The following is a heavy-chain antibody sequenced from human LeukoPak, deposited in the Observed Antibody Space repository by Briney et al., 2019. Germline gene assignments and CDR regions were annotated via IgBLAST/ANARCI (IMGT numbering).Heavy chain of an antibody. CDR1: GFTFSSYG. D-gene: IGHD3-3*01. J-gene: IGHJ6*03. CDR3: AREYYDFWSGPLYYYYYYMDV. CDR2: IRYDGSNK. Sequence: PGGSLRLSCAASGFTFSSYGMHWVRQAPGKGLEWVAFIRYDGSNKYYADSVKGRFTISRDNAKNSLYLQMNSLRAEDTAVYYCAREYYDFWSGPLYYYYYYMDVWGKGTTVTVSS. V-gene: IGHV3-30*02.